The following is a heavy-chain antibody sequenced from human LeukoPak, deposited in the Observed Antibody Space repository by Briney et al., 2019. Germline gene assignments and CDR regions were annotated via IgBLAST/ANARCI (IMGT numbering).Heavy chain of an antibody. D-gene: IGHD4-17*01. CDR3: ARDRYGDYGNFDY. CDR2: INHSGST. Sequence: PSETLSLTCAVYGGSFSGYYWSWIRQPPGKGLEWIGEINHSGSTNYNPSLKSRVTISVDTSKNQFSLKLSPVTAADTAVYYCARDRYGDYGNFDYWGQGTLVTVSS. V-gene: IGHV4-34*01. J-gene: IGHJ4*02. CDR1: GGSFSGYY.